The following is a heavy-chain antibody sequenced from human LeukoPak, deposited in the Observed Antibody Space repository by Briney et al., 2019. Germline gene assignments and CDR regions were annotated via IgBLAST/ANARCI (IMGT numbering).Heavy chain of an antibody. CDR2: INAGNGNT. V-gene: IGHV1-3*01. J-gene: IGHJ6*04. Sequence: ASAKVSCKASGYTFTSYAMHWVRQAPGQRLEWMGWINAGNGNTKYSQKFQGRVTITRDTSASTAYMELSSLRSEDTAVYYCASGYSDDYYYYGMDVWGKGTTVTVSS. CDR3: ASGYSDDYYYYGMDV. D-gene: IGHD5-12*01. CDR1: GYTFTSYA.